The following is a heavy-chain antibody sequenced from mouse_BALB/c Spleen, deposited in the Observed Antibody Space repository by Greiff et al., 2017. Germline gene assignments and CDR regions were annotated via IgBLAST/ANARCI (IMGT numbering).Heavy chain of an antibody. CDR1: GYSITSGYY. D-gene: IGHD3-2*02. CDR3: SQAFDY. V-gene: IGHV3-6*02. Sequence: EVKLVESGPGLVKPSQSLSLTCSVTGYSITSGYYWNWIRQFPGNKLEWMGYISYDGSNNYNPSLKNRISITRDTSKNQFFLKLNSVTTEDTATYYCSQAFDYWGQGTTLTVSS. CDR2: ISYDGSN. J-gene: IGHJ2*01.